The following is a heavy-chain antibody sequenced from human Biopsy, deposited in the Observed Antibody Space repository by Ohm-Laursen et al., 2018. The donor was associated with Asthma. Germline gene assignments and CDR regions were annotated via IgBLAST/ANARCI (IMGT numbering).Heavy chain of an antibody. D-gene: IGHD2-15*01. CDR2: INPNSGGT. V-gene: IGHV1-2*06. Sequence: SVKVSCKASGGTFSSNSINWVRQAPGQGLEWMGRINPNSGGTNYAQKFQGRVTMTRDTSISTAYMELRSLRSDDTAVYYCARHRGYCTGGSCYPDFDYWGQGTLVTVSS. CDR1: GGTFSSNS. J-gene: IGHJ4*02. CDR3: ARHRGYCTGGSCYPDFDY.